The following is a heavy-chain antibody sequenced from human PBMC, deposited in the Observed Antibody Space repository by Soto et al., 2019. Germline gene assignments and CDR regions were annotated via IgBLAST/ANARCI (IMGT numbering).Heavy chain of an antibody. V-gene: IGHV3-23*01. Sequence: GGSLRLSCAASGFTFSIYAMSWVRQAPGKGLEWVPTISGNGGTSYADFVRGRFTISRDNPKNTLYLQMNSLRVDDTAVYYCAKDAPGSGWLRDYWCQGTLVTLSS. D-gene: IGHD3-22*01. CDR2: ISGNGGT. J-gene: IGHJ4*02. CDR3: AKDAPGSGWLRDY. CDR1: GFTFSIYA.